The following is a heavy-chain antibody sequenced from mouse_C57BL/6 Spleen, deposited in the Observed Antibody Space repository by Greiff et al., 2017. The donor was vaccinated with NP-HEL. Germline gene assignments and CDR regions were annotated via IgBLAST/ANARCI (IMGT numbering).Heavy chain of an antibody. CDR2: IDPENGDT. CDR3: TTTITTVVATGAY. V-gene: IGHV14-4*01. CDR1: GFNIKDDY. D-gene: IGHD1-1*01. J-gene: IGHJ3*01. Sequence: VQLQQSGAELVRPGASVKLSCTASGFNIKDDYMHWVKQRPEQGLEWIGWIDPENGDTEYASKFQGKATITADTSSNTAYLQLRSLTSEDTAVYYCTTTITTVVATGAYWGQGTLVTVSA.